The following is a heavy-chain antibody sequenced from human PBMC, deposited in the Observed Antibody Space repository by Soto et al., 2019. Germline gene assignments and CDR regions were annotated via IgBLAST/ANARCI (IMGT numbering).Heavy chain of an antibody. J-gene: IGHJ4*02. CDR1: GFSLTSGVG. Sequence: QITLKESGPTLVRPPQTLTLTCTFSGFSLTSGVGVGWLRQPPGKALEWLALIYWDDDKRYSPSLKNRLNITKVTSKTQLVLTITNGGPVATATYFGAHMNPEIVSAGGHCGFDYWGQCVLVTVS. CDR3: AHMNPEIVSAGGHCGFDY. D-gene: IGHD2-21*01. V-gene: IGHV2-5*02. CDR2: IYWDDDK.